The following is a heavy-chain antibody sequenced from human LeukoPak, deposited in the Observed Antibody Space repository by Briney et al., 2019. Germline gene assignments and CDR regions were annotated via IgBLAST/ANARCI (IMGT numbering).Heavy chain of an antibody. CDR3: ARGLVGYYSAIDY. Sequence: SETLSLTCTVSGGSISSSSYYWGWIRQPPGKGLEWIGEINHSGSTNYNPSLKSRVTISVDTSKNQFSLKLSSVTAADTAVYYCARGLVGYYSAIDYWGQGTLVTVSS. V-gene: IGHV4-39*07. CDR2: INHSGST. D-gene: IGHD1-26*01. CDR1: GGSISSSSYY. J-gene: IGHJ4*02.